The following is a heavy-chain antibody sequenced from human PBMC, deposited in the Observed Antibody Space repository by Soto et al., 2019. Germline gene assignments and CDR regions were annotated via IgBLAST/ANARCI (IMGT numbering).Heavy chain of an antibody. CDR3: ARGGSTIFGVPTDAFDI. Sequence: GGSLRLSCAASGFTVSSNYMSWVRQAPGKGLEWVSVIYSGGSTYYADSVKGRFTISRDNPKNTLYLQMNSLRAEDTAVYYCARGGSTIFGVPTDAFDIWGQGTMVTVSS. J-gene: IGHJ3*02. V-gene: IGHV3-53*01. D-gene: IGHD3-3*01. CDR2: IYSGGST. CDR1: GFTVSSNY.